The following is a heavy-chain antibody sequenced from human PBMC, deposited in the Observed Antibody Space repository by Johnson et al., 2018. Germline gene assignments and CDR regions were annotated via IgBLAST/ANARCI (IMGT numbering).Heavy chain of an antibody. V-gene: IGHV3-30-3*01. CDR1: GFTFSSYA. J-gene: IGHJ6*02. CDR2: ISYDGSNK. Sequence: QVQLVESGGGVVQPGRSLRLSCAASGFTFSSYAMHWVRQAPGKGLEWVAVISYDGSNKYYADAVKGRFTISRDNSKNTPYLQMNSLRAEDTAVYYCARARSWGIQLYYYYYGMDVWGQGTTVTVSS. CDR3: ARARSWGIQLYYYYYGMDV. D-gene: IGHD5-18*01.